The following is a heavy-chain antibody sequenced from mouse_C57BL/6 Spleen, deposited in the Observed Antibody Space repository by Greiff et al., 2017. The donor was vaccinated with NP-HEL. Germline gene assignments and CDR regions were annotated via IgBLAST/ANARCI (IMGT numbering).Heavy chain of an antibody. Sequence: QVQLQQPGAELVRPGTSVKLSCKASGYTFTSYWMHWVKQRPGQGLEWIGVIDPSDSYTNYNQKLKGKATLTVDKSSSTAYMQLSSLTSEYAAVYYCSESFTTVVATGVDYWGQGTTLTVSS. D-gene: IGHD1-1*01. CDR2: IDPSDSYT. CDR3: SESFTTVVATGVDY. J-gene: IGHJ2*01. CDR1: GYTFTSYW. V-gene: IGHV1-59*01.